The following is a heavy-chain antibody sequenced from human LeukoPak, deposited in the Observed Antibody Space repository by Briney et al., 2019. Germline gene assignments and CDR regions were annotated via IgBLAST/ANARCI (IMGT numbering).Heavy chain of an antibody. CDR1: GFTFSSYD. V-gene: IGHV3-30*02. CDR2: IRYDGSNK. Sequence: GGSLRLSCAASGFTFSSYDIHWVRQAPGKGLEWVAFIRYDGSNKYYADSVRGRFTISRDNSKNTLYLQMNSLRAEDTAVYYCAKDVVYYYGSGSYQAFDYWGQGTLVTVSS. D-gene: IGHD3-10*01. J-gene: IGHJ4*02. CDR3: AKDVVYYYGSGSYQAFDY.